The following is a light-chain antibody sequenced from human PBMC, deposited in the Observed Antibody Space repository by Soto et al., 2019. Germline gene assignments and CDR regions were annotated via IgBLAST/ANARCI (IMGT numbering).Light chain of an antibody. CDR3: QQYGSSPLT. CDR1: QSVSSSY. CDR2: RAS. Sequence: EIVMTQSPATLSVSPGGRATLSCRASQSVSSSYLAWYQQKPGQAPKVLIYRASSRATGIPDRFSGSGSGTDFTLTISRLEPEDFAVYYCQQYGSSPLTFGGGTKVDI. V-gene: IGKV3-20*01. J-gene: IGKJ4*01.